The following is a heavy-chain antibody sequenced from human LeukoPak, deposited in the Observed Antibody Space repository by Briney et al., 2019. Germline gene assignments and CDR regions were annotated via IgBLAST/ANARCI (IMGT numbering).Heavy chain of an antibody. D-gene: IGHD3-10*01. CDR1: GYTFTSYG. CDR3: GINRSYYNVLDY. V-gene: IGHV1-18*01. J-gene: IGHJ4*02. Sequence: ASVKVSCKASGYTFTSYGISWVRQAPGQGLEWMGWISAYNGNTNYAQKLQGRVTMTTDTSTSTAYMELRSLRSDDTAVYYRGINRSYYNVLDYWGQGTLVTVSS. CDR2: ISAYNGNT.